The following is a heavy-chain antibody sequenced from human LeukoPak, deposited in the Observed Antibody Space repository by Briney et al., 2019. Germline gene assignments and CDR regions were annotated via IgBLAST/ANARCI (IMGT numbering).Heavy chain of an antibody. D-gene: IGHD6-13*01. CDR1: GFSFSSYW. J-gene: IGHJ4*02. Sequence: GGSLRLSCAASGFSFSSYWMSWVRQAPGRGLEWVAFIQFHGSDIFYADSVEGRFTISRDNSKNTLYLQMNSLRAEDTVVYYCARARVDGELVLGYWGQGTLVTVSS. V-gene: IGHV3-30*02. CDR2: IQFHGSDI. CDR3: ARARVDGELVLGY.